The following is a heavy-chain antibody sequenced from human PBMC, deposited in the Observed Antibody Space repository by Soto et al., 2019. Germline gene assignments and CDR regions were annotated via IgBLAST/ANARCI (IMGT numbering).Heavy chain of an antibody. CDR3: AKERYSSSSPDFDY. CDR2: ISYDGSNK. D-gene: IGHD6-6*01. CDR1: GFTFSSYG. V-gene: IGHV3-30*18. J-gene: IGHJ4*02. Sequence: QVQLVESGGGVVQPGRSLRLSCAASGFTFSSYGMHWVRQAPGKGLEWVAVISYDGSNKYYADSVKARFTISRDNSKNTLYLQMNSLRAEDTAVYYCAKERYSSSSPDFDYWGQGTLVTVSS.